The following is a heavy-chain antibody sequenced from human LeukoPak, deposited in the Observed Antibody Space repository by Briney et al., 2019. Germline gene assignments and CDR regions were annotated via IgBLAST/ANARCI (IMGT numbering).Heavy chain of an antibody. J-gene: IGHJ6*02. CDR2: INTSGATT. D-gene: IGHD6-19*01. Sequence: EASVKVSCKTSGYTFSRHYIHWVRQAPGQGLEWLGIINTSGATTRYGQNFKGRVTATRDTSTSTVYMEMSSLNSEDTAVYYCARGLEGSGWYGMDVWGQGTTIIVSS. V-gene: IGHV1-46*01. CDR1: GYTFSRHY. CDR3: ARGLEGSGWYGMDV.